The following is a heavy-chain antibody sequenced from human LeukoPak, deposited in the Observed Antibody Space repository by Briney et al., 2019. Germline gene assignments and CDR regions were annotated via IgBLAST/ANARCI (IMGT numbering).Heavy chain of an antibody. J-gene: IGHJ4*02. CDR1: GFTFEDYG. Sequence: GGSLRLSCAASGFTFEDYGIRWVRQAPGKGLELFSDIDWSGRNTKYADSVAGRLTTSRVYDNKSPLLQMNRLIGDGTAFYYCGKYFVRLMAHFDSWGKRIMVSVSS. V-gene: IGHV3-20*04. CDR2: IDWSGRNT. CDR3: GKYFVRLMAHFDS. D-gene: IGHD2-8*01.